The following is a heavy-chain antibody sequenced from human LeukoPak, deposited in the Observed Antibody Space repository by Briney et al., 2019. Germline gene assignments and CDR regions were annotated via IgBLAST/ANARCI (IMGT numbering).Heavy chain of an antibody. D-gene: IGHD1-26*01. CDR3: ARGRDSGSHTYYFDY. Sequence: ASVKVSCKDSGYTLTDYHIHWVRQAPGQGLEWMAWINPKSGGTNYAQKFQGRVTMTRDTSINTVYMELTRLRSDDTAMYYCARGRDSGSHTYYFDYWGQGTLVTISS. J-gene: IGHJ4*02. CDR1: GYTLTDYH. CDR2: INPKSGGT. V-gene: IGHV1-2*02.